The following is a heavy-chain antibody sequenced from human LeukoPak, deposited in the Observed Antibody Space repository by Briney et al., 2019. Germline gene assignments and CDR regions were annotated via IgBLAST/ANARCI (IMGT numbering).Heavy chain of an antibody. Sequence: GGSLRLSCAASGFTFGIYWMTWVRQAPGKGLEWVGNIKQDGSEKYYADSVKGRFTISRDNSKNTLYLQMNSLRAEDTAVYYCARVSVVADPFDAFDIWGQGTMVTVSS. J-gene: IGHJ3*02. CDR3: ARVSVVADPFDAFDI. CDR1: GFTFGIYW. D-gene: IGHD2-21*01. V-gene: IGHV3-7*04. CDR2: IKQDGSEK.